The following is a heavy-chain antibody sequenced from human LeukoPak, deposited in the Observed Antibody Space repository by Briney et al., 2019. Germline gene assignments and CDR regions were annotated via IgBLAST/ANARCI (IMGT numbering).Heavy chain of an antibody. D-gene: IGHD6-6*01. CDR3: AKAQEYSSSPHNWFDP. V-gene: IGHV3-49*03. J-gene: IGHJ5*02. Sequence: PGRSLRLSCTASGLTFGDYAMSWFRQAPGKGLEWVGFIRSKAYGGTTEYAASVKGRFTISRDDSKSIAYLQMNSLKTEDTAVYYCAKAQEYSSSPHNWFDPWGQGTLVTVFS. CDR1: GLTFGDYA. CDR2: IRSKAYGGTT.